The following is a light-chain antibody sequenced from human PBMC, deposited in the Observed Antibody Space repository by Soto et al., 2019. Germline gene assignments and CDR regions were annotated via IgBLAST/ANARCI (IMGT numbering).Light chain of an antibody. CDR3: QQRSDWPPSIT. CDR1: QSVSSNY. J-gene: IGKJ5*01. CDR2: DAS. V-gene: IGKV3-11*01. Sequence: EIVLTQSPGTLSLSPGERATLSCRASQSVSSNYLAWYQEKPGQAPRLLIYDASNRATGIPARFSGSGSGTDFTLTNSSLEPEDFAVYYCQQRSDWPPSITFGQGTRLEIK.